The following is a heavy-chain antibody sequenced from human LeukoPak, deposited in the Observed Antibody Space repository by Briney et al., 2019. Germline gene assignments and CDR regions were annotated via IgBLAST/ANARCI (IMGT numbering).Heavy chain of an antibody. Sequence: ASVKVSCKASGYTFTSYGISWVRQAPGQGLEWMGWISAYNGNTNYAQKLQGRVTMTTDTSTSTACMELRSLRSDDTAVYYCARERWYNWNDESDYYYYYGMDVWGQGTTVTVSS. CDR1: GYTFTSYG. D-gene: IGHD1-1*01. J-gene: IGHJ6*02. CDR3: ARERWYNWNDESDYYYYYGMDV. V-gene: IGHV1-18*01. CDR2: ISAYNGNT.